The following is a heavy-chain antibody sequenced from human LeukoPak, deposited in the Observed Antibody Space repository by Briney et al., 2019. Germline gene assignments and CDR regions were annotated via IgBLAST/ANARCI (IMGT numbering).Heavy chain of an antibody. CDR2: IKNKTDGETT. CDR3: TTTGRNSGSHYGEYYFDY. Sequence: PGGSLRLSCAASGFTFSNAWMSWVRQAPGKGLEWVGRIKNKTDGETTDYAAPVKGRFSISRDDSKNTLYLQMNSLKTEDTAVYYCTTTGRNSGSHYGEYYFDYWGQGTLVTVSS. J-gene: IGHJ4*02. D-gene: IGHD1-26*01. V-gene: IGHV3-15*01. CDR1: GFTFSNAW.